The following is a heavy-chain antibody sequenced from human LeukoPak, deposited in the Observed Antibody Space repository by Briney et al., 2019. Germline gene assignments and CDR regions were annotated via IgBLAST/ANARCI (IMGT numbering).Heavy chain of an antibody. V-gene: IGHV5-51*01. Sequence: GGSLKISRKGSGYSFTSYWIGWVRQMPGKGLEGMGIIYPGDSDTRYSPSFQGQVTISADKSISTAYLQWSSLKASDTAMYYCARMGVATIEPPDYWGQGTLVTVSS. CDR2: IYPGDSDT. CDR1: GYSFTSYW. CDR3: ARMGVATIEPPDY. J-gene: IGHJ4*02. D-gene: IGHD5-12*01.